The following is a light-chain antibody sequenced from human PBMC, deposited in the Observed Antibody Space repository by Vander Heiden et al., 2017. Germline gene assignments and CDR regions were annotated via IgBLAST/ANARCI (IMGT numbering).Light chain of an antibody. J-gene: IGLJ3*02. Sequence: QSALTQPASVSGSPAQSITISCTGTSSDVGGYNYVSWYQQHPGRTPKLIIYEVSNRPSGVSYRFSGSKSGNTASLTISGLQAEDEADYYCCSFTSRSSLVFGGGTKLTVL. CDR2: EVS. CDR3: CSFTSRSSLV. V-gene: IGLV2-14*01. CDR1: SSDVGGYNY.